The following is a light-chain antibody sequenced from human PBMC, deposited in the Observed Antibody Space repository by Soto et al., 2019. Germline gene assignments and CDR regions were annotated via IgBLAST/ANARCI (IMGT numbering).Light chain of an antibody. CDR1: QSISSY. J-gene: IGKJ1*01. Sequence: DLQMTQSPSSLSASVGDRVTITCRASQSISSYLNWYQQKPGKAPKLLIYAASSLQSGVPSRFNGSGSRTDFTLTISSLQPEDFATYYCQQRYSTPRTFGQGTKVEIK. CDR2: AAS. V-gene: IGKV1-39*01. CDR3: QQRYSTPRT.